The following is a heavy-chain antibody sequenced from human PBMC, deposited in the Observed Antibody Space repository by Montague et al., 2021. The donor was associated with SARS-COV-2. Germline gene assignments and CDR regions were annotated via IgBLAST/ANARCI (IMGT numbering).Heavy chain of an antibody. CDR1: GFTFSSNW. CDR3: ARDLSGARDY. J-gene: IGHJ4*02. Sequence: SLRLSCAASGFTFSSNWMHWVRQVPGKGLVWVSRINEKVDITNXXXSVRGRFAISRDNAKNTLYLQMNSLRADDTAIYFCARDLSGARDYWGQGARVTVSS. D-gene: IGHD3-10*01. CDR2: INEKVDIT. V-gene: IGHV3-74*01.